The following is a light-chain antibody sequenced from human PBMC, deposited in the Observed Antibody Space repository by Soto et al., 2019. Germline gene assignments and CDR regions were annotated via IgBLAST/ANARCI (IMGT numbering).Light chain of an antibody. V-gene: IGLV2-14*01. J-gene: IGLJ1*01. CDR2: EVN. Sequence: LTQPASVSGSPGQSTTISCTGTSSDVGGYDYVSWYQLHPGKAPKLMVFEVNNRPSGVSYRFSGSKSGNTASLTISGLQAEDEADYFCSSYSISTAYLFGTGTKVTVL. CDR1: SSDVGGYDY. CDR3: SSYSISTAYL.